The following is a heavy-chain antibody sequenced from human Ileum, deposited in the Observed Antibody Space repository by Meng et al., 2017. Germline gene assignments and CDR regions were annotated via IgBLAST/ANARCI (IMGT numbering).Heavy chain of an antibody. CDR1: GFTFISYL. J-gene: IGHJ4*02. Sequence: EVQLVESGGVLVQSGVSLSLSCAASGFTFISYLMFWVRQAPGKGLVWVSRIASDGSGAGYADFVKGRFTISRHNANNTLYLQMNSLRAEDTAVYYCWGSSRWYNDFWGQGTLVTVSS. CDR2: IASDGSGA. V-gene: IGHV3-74*01. D-gene: IGHD6-19*01. CDR3: WGSSRWYNDF.